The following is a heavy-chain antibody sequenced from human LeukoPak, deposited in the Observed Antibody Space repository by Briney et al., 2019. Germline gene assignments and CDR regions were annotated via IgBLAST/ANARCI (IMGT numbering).Heavy chain of an antibody. CDR2: INHSGST. J-gene: IGHJ5*02. Sequence: RPSETLSLTCAVYGGSFSGYYWSWIRQPPGRGLEWIGEINHSGSTNYNPSLKSRVTISVDTSKNQFSLKLSSVTAADTAVYYCARGVVGYFDWFEDWGQGTLVTVSS. CDR1: GGSFSGYY. CDR3: ARGVVGYFDWFED. D-gene: IGHD2-15*01. V-gene: IGHV4-34*01.